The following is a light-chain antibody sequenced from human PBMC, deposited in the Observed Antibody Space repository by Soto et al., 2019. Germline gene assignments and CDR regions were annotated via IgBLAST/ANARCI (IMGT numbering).Light chain of an antibody. Sequence: EIVLTQSPATLSLSPGERATLSCRASQFVGSDLAWYQQKPGQAPRLLIYDASSRATGIPARFSGGGSGTDFTLTISSLEPEDFVVYYCQQRSNWPLLTFGQGTRLEIK. J-gene: IGKJ5*01. CDR1: QFVGSD. CDR2: DAS. V-gene: IGKV3-11*01. CDR3: QQRSNWPLLT.